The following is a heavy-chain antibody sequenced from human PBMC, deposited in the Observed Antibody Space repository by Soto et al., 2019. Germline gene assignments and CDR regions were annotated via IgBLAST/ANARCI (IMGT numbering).Heavy chain of an antibody. V-gene: IGHV4-31*03. CDR2: IYYSGST. Sequence: QVQLQESGPGLVKPSQTLSLTCTVSGGSISSGGYYWNWIRQHPGKGLEWIGYIYYSGSTYYNPSLNSRVTISVDTSKNQFSLKLSSVTAADTAVYYCARETSSSWYLYYYGMDVWGQGTTVTVSS. CDR3: ARETSSSWYLYYYGMDV. CDR1: GGSISSGGYY. J-gene: IGHJ6*02. D-gene: IGHD6-13*01.